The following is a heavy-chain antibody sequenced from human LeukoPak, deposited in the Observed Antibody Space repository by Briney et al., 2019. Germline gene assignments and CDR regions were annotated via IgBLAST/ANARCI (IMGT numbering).Heavy chain of an antibody. CDR3: AREPLGYCSGGSCYPNWFDP. Sequence: GASVKVSCKASGYTFTSYYMHWVRQAPGQGLEWMGRINPNSGGTNYAQKFQGRVTMTRDTSISTAYMELSRLRSDDTAVYYCAREPLGYCSGGSCYPNWFDPWGQGTLVTVSS. CDR2: INPNSGGT. V-gene: IGHV1-2*06. J-gene: IGHJ5*02. CDR1: GYTFTSYY. D-gene: IGHD2-15*01.